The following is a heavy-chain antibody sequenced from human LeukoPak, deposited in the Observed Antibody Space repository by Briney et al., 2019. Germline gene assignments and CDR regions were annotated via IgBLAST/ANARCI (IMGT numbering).Heavy chain of an antibody. Sequence: GGSLRLSCSASGFTSSTYAMHWVRQAPGKGLEYVSAISNNGGSTYYADSVKGRFTISRDNSKNTLYLQMSSLRTEDTAVYYCVKALGQWLVYYFDYWGQGTLVTVSS. CDR1: GFTSSTYA. D-gene: IGHD6-19*01. V-gene: IGHV3-64D*09. CDR2: ISNNGGST. CDR3: VKALGQWLVYYFDY. J-gene: IGHJ4*02.